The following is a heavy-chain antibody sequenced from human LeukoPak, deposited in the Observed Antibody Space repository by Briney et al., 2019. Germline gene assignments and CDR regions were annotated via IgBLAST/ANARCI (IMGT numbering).Heavy chain of an antibody. CDR1: GYIFTDYG. J-gene: IGHJ4*02. CDR2: VSPNSGNT. Sequence: ASVKVSCKASGYIFTDYGVSWVRQAPGQGLEWMGWVSPNSGNTNYPQKFQDRVTMTTDTSTTTAYMELKGLTSDATAVYYCARGRRTTVPKYWGQGTRVTVSS. D-gene: IGHD4-11*01. V-gene: IGHV1-18*04. CDR3: ARGRRTTVPKY.